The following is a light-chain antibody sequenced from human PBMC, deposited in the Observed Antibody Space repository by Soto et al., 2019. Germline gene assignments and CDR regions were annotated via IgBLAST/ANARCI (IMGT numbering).Light chain of an antibody. V-gene: IGLV2-14*01. CDR2: EVN. CDR1: TSYIGTYEY. Sequence: QSALTQPAAVSGSHGESITISCTGTTSYIGTYEYVSWFQQYSGKAPKLLIYEVNNRPSGVSNRFSGSNSGNSASLTISGIQAEDEADYYCNSMTNSSTSRFVFATGTKVTVL. J-gene: IGLJ1*01. CDR3: NSMTNSSTSRFV.